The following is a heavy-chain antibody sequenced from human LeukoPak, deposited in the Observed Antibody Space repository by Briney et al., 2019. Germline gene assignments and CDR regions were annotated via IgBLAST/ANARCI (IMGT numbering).Heavy chain of an antibody. CDR3: ASLGWSPYYYYGMDV. V-gene: IGHV3-21*01. CDR2: IGISSNKI. Sequence: GGSLRLSCAASGFTLRSYTMNWVRQAPGKGLEWVSSIGISSNKIYYADSVKGRFIISRDNAKNSLYLQVNSLRAEDTAVYYCASLGWSPYYYYGMDVWGQGTTVTVSS. CDR1: GFTLRSYT. D-gene: IGHD2-15*01. J-gene: IGHJ6*02.